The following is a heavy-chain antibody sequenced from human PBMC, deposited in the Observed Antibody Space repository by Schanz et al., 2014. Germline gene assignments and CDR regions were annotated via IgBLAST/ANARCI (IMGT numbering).Heavy chain of an antibody. Sequence: QVQLVDSGGGLVKPGGSLRLSCAASGFTFSDYYMTWIRQAPGKGLEWVSDISDSGDSTHYADSVKGRFTISRDNAKNSLFLQMNILSAEDTAVYYCAKVATAATYLDSWGLGTLVTVSS. V-gene: IGHV3-11*01. D-gene: IGHD2-15*01. CDR1: GFTFSDYY. CDR3: AKVATAATYLDS. CDR2: ISDSGDST. J-gene: IGHJ4*02.